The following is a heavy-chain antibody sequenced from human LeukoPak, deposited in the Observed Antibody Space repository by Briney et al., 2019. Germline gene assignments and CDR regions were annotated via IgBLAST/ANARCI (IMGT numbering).Heavy chain of an antibody. CDR2: INPNSGGT. Sequence: ASVKVSCKASGYTFTGYYIHWVRQAPGQGREWMGWINPNSGGTHHTQRSQGTVTMTRDTSRSTAYMELSRLRFDDTAMFYCASATGLDDWRRGSLVSVSS. CDR1: GYTFTGYY. CDR3: ASATGLDD. V-gene: IGHV1-2*02. D-gene: IGHD1-14*01. J-gene: IGHJ4*02.